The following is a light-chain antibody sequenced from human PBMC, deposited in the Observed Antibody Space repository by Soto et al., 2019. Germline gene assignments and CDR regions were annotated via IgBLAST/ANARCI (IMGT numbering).Light chain of an antibody. V-gene: IGKV1-39*01. Sequence: EIQMTQSPSSLSASVGDRVTITCRAGQSISSYLNWYRQKPGKAPKLLISAASRLQSGVPSRFSGSGSGTDFNLTISSLQPEDFETYYCQQSYTTPLTFGGGTKVDIK. CDR2: AAS. CDR1: QSISSY. J-gene: IGKJ4*01. CDR3: QQSYTTPLT.